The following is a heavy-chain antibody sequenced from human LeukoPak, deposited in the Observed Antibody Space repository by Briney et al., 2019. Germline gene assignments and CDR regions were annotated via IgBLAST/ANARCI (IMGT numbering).Heavy chain of an antibody. J-gene: IGHJ4*02. Sequence: PGGSLRLSCAASGFTFSDYYMSWIRQAPGKGLEWVSYISSSGSTIYYADSVKGRFTISGDNAKNSLYLQMNSLRAEDTAVYYCARDKFYYYDSSVYPGYWGRGPLLTASS. V-gene: IGHV3-11*01. CDR1: GFTFSDYY. CDR2: ISSSGSTI. D-gene: IGHD3-22*01. CDR3: ARDKFYYYDSSVYPGY.